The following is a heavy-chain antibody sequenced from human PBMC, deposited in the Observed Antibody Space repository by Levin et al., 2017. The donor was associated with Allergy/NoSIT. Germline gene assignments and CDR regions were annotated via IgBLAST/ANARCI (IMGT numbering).Heavy chain of an antibody. Sequence: PGGSLRLSCTTSGFAFSTYAMTWVRQAPGKGLEWLSAVSGGDKTYYADSVRGRFTISRDNSKNTLYLDMDRLRVEDTALYYCARGKDAGDIDDWGQGTLVTVSS. CDR3: ARGKDAGDIDD. CDR2: VSGGDKT. J-gene: IGHJ4*02. CDR1: GFAFSTYA. D-gene: IGHD4-17*01. V-gene: IGHV3-23*01.